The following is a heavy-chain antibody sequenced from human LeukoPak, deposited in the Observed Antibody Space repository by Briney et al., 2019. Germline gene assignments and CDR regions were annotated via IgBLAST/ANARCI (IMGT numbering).Heavy chain of an antibody. Sequence: PGRSLRLSCAASGFSYSSYGMHWVRQAPGKGLEWVAVISYDGSNKYCADSVKGRFTISRDNSKNTLYLQMNSLTTEDTALYYCAKPKFSSGGPFDYWGQGTLVTVSS. CDR3: AKPKFSSGGPFDY. D-gene: IGHD3-22*01. CDR2: ISYDGSNK. J-gene: IGHJ4*02. V-gene: IGHV3-30*18. CDR1: GFSYSSYG.